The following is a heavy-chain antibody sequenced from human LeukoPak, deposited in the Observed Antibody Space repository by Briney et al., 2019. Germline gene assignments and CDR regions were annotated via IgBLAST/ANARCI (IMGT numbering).Heavy chain of an antibody. CDR3: ARGSLPAEYFQH. D-gene: IGHD4-17*01. CDR2: IKQEGSEK. CDR1: GFLFRSYW. Sequence: PGGALRLYCAASGFLFRSYWMTWVRQAPGKWLEGVANIKQEGSEKYYVDSVKGRFTISRDNAKNSLNLQMHNVRVEDTAGYYCARGSLPAEYFQHWGQGTLVTVSS. J-gene: IGHJ1*01. V-gene: IGHV3-7*04.